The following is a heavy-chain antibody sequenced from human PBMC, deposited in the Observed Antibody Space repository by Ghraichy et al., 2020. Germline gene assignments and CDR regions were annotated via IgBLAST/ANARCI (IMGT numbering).Heavy chain of an antibody. CDR3: ARVYCSSTSCFDY. D-gene: IGHD2-2*01. CDR2: INHSGST. V-gene: IGHV4-34*01. CDR1: GGSFSGYY. J-gene: IGHJ4*02. Sequence: SQTLSLTCAVYGGSFSGYYWSWIRQPPGKGLEWIGEINHSGSTNYNPSLKSRVTISVDTSKNQFSLKLSSVTAADTAVYYCARVYCSSTSCFDYWGQGTLVTVSS.